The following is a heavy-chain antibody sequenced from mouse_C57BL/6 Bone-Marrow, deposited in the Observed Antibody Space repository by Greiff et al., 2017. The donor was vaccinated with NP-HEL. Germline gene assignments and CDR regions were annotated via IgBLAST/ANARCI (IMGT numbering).Heavy chain of an antibody. D-gene: IGHD2-2*01. J-gene: IGHJ4*01. V-gene: IGHV14-4*01. CDR2: IDPENGDT. CDR1: GFNIKDDY. Sequence: VHVKQSGAELVRPGASVKLSCTASGFNIKDDYMHWVKQRPEQGLEWIGWIDPENGDTEYASKFQGKATITADTSSNTAYLQLSSLTSEDTAVYYCTTGYGYAMDYWGQGTSVTVSS. CDR3: TTGYGYAMDY.